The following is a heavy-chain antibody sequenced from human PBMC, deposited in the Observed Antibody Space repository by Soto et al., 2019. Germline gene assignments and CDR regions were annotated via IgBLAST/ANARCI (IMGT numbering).Heavy chain of an antibody. D-gene: IGHD6-6*01. Sequence: PSPTLSLTCAISGDSVSSNSAAWHWIRQSPSRGLEWLGRTYYRSKWYNDYAVSVKSRITIIPDTSKNQFSLQLNSVTPEDTAVYYCARGAYSSSSAFWFDPWGQGTLVTVSS. CDR2: TYYRSKWYN. V-gene: IGHV6-1*01. CDR3: ARGAYSSSSAFWFDP. CDR1: GDSVSSNSAA. J-gene: IGHJ5*02.